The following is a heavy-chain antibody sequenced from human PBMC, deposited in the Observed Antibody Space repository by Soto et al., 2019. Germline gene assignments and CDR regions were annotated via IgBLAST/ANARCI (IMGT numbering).Heavy chain of an antibody. V-gene: IGHV1-18*04. CDR3: AREYISSGCSS. Sequence: QVQLVQSGAEVKKPGASVTVSCKASGYTFTSYGISWVRQAPGQGLEWMGWISAYNGNTNYGQKLQGRVTMTTDPTTSTAYMERSSLRSDDTAVNYCAREYISSGCSSWGQGTLVTLSS. D-gene: IGHD6-19*01. J-gene: IGHJ4*02. CDR1: GYTFTSYG. CDR2: ISAYNGNT.